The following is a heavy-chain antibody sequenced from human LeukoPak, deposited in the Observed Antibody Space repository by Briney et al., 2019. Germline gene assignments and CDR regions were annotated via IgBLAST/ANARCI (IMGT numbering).Heavy chain of an antibody. CDR1: GYAFAGYY. J-gene: IGHJ3*01. Sequence: ASMKVSCKPSGYAFAGYYIHWVRQAPGQGLEWMGWINPNSGGTNYAQKFQGRITMTRDTSISTAYMELTRLTSNDTAVYYCARQDYLETSGYYYRGAFDFWGQGTMVTVSP. CDR3: ARQDYLETSGYYYRGAFDF. CDR2: INPNSGGT. D-gene: IGHD3-22*01. V-gene: IGHV1-2*02.